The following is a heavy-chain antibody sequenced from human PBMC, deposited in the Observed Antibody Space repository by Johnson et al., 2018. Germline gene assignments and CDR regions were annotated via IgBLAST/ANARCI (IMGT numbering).Heavy chain of an antibody. V-gene: IGHV3-9*01. J-gene: IGHJ3*02. CDR1: GFTFEDYG. CDR3: VKVSISGSYYDGFDI. CDR2: ISWNSDNI. D-gene: IGHD1-26*01. Sequence: EVQLVESGGGLVQPGRSLRLSCAASGFTFEDYGMHWVRQPPGKGLEWVSGISWNSDNIGYADSVKGRFTISRDNAKNSLYLQMNSLRAEDTALYYCVKVSISGSYYDGFDIWGQGTMVTVSS.